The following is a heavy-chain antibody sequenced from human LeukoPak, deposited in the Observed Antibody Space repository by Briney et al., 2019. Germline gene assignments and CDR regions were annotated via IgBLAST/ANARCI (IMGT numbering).Heavy chain of an antibody. CDR3: ARDRGIAVASTPDY. Sequence: GASVKVSCKASGYTFTSYGISWVRQAPGQGLEWMGWIKPNSGGTNYAQKFQGRVTMTRDTSISTAYMELSRLRSDDTAVYYCARDRGIAVASTPDYWGQGTLVTVSS. CDR2: IKPNSGGT. J-gene: IGHJ4*02. V-gene: IGHV1-2*02. D-gene: IGHD6-19*01. CDR1: GYTFTSYG.